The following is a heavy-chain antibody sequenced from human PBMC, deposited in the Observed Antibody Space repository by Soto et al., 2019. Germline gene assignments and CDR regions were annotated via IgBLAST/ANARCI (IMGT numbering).Heavy chain of an antibody. CDR2: IYYSGST. D-gene: IGHD4-17*01. CDR3: ARRPRDHGDYRYYFDY. Sequence: SETLSLTCTVSGGSISSSSYYWGWIRQPPGKGLEWIGSIYYSGSTYYNPSLKSRVTISVDTSKNQFSLKLSSVTAADTAVYYCARRPRDHGDYRYYFDYWGQGTLVTVSS. CDR1: GGSISSSSYY. J-gene: IGHJ4*02. V-gene: IGHV4-39*01.